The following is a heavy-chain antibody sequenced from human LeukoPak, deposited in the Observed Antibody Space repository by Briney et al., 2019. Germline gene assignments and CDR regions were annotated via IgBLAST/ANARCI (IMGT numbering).Heavy chain of an antibody. Sequence: PGRSLRLSCAASGFTVSSNYMSWVRQAPGKGLEWVSVIYSGGSTYYADSVKGRFTISRDNSKNTLYLQMNSLRAEDTAVYYCARDGYSFGHDFDYWGQGTLVTVSS. J-gene: IGHJ4*02. D-gene: IGHD5-18*01. CDR2: IYSGGST. CDR1: GFTVSSNY. V-gene: IGHV3-66*01. CDR3: ARDGYSFGHDFDY.